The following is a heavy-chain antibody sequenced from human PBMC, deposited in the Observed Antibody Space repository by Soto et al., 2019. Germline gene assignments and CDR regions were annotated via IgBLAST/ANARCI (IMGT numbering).Heavy chain of an antibody. J-gene: IGHJ4*02. V-gene: IGHV3-11*04. D-gene: IGHD3-22*01. CDR1: GFIFRDWF. CDR2: ISKDSGRAT. Sequence: GGSLRLSCAASGFIFRDWFMSWIRQAPGKGLEWISYISKDSGRATRYADSVKGRFTISRDNAKNSLFLQMNNLRAEDTAVYYCARAVTHFDDSSGYYYPIADYWGQGTLVTVSS. CDR3: ARAVTHFDDSSGYYYPIADY.